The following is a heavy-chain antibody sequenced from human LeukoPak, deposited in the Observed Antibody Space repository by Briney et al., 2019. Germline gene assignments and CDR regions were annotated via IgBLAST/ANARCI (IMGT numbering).Heavy chain of an antibody. CDR1: GYTFTSYG. J-gene: IGHJ4*02. V-gene: IGHV5-51*01. D-gene: IGHD6-19*01. Sequence: EASVKVSCKASGYTFTSYGISWVRQAPGQGLEWMGIIYPGDSEARYSPSFQDQVIISADKSISTAYLQWSSLRASDTAMYYCARAGAFESTGSGQSDYWGQGTLVTVSS. CDR3: ARAGAFESTGSGQSDY. CDR2: IYPGDSEA.